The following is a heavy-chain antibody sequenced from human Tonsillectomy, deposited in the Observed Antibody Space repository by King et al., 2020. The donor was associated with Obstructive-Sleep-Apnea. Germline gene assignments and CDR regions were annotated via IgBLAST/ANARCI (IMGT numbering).Heavy chain of an antibody. V-gene: IGHV3-30*02. J-gene: IGHJ6*02. CDR2: IRYDGSNK. Sequence: VQLVESGGGVVQPGGSLRLSCAASGFTFSSYGMHWVPQAPGKGLEWVAFIRYDGSNKYYAYSVKGRLTISRDNFKNTLYLQMNSLRAEDTAVYYCAKDGTGEKFSGVRGVTYYYYGMDVWGQGTTVTVSS. CDR3: AKDGTGEKFSGVRGVTYYYYGMDV. D-gene: IGHD3-10*01. CDR1: GFTFSSYG.